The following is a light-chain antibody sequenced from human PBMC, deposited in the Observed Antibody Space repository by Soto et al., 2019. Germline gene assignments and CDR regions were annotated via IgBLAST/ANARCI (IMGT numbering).Light chain of an antibody. J-gene: IGKJ3*01. CDR3: QESSSGPPFT. CDR2: GAT. Sequence: DIQMTQSPSSLSASVGDRVTIACRATQSISIYLNWYQQKPGKAPKLLIYGATTLQSGGPSRFSDDGSGTDFNLTISSLQPEDFATYYCQESSSGPPFTFGPGTKVDIK. CDR1: QSISIY. V-gene: IGKV1-39*01.